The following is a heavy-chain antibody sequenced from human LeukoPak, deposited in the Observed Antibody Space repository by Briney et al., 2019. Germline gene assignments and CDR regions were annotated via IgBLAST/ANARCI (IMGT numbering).Heavy chain of an antibody. V-gene: IGHV3-21*01. CDR3: ARGGYGPRALYYFDY. J-gene: IGHJ4*02. CDR1: GFTFSSYS. CDR2: ISSSSSYI. Sequence: AGSLRLSCAASGFTFSSYSVNWVRQAPGKGLEWVSSISSSSSYIYYADSVKGRFTISRDNAKNSLYLQMNSLRAEDTAVYYCARGGYGPRALYYFDYWGQGTLVTVSS. D-gene: IGHD5-18*01.